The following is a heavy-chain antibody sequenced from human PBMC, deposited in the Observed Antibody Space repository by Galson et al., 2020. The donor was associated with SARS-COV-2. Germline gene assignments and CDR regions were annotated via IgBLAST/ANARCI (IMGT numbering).Heavy chain of an antibody. CDR3: ARSSGYYYMDV. D-gene: IGHD6-6*01. CDR2: ISYDGSNK. V-gene: IGHV3-30*04. CDR1: GLTFSSYA. Sequence: LSLTCAASGLTFSSYAMHWVRQAPGMGLEWVAVISYDGSNKYYADSVKGRFTISRDNSKNTLYLQMNSLRAEDTAVYYCARSSGYYYMDVWGKGTTVTVSS. J-gene: IGHJ6*03.